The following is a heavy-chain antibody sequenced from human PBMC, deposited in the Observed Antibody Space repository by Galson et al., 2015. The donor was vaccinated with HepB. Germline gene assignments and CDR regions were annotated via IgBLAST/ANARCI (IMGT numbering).Heavy chain of an antibody. J-gene: IGHJ4*02. CDR1: GFTFSPYW. CDR2: IKGDGTGI. Sequence: SLRLSCAASGFTFSPYWMHWVRQGPGKGLVWVSRIKGDGTGITYADSVKGRFTISRDNARSTLYLQMDSLRPEDTAVYSCARDLHVTAADYWGKGTLVTVSS. CDR3: ARDLHVTAADY. V-gene: IGHV3-74*01. D-gene: IGHD6-13*01.